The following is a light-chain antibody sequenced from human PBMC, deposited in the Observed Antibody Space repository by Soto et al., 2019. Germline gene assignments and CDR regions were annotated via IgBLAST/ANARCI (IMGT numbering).Light chain of an antibody. Sequence: QSVLTQPPSVSAAPGQRVTISCSGTSSNIASNYVSWYQQFPGTAPRLLIYDDNKRPSGIPDRFSASKSGTSATLGITGLQSGDEADYYCGTWDSILSGGVFGTGTKVTVL. CDR3: GTWDSILSGGV. CDR1: SSNIASNY. V-gene: IGLV1-51*01. CDR2: DDN. J-gene: IGLJ1*01.